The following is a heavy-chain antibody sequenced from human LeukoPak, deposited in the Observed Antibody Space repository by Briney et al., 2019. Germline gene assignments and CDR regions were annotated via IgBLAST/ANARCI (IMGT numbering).Heavy chain of an antibody. CDR3: AKEGRSSWYFREVDY. CDR2: IRGISGTT. CDR1: VFTFWKYT. Sequence: GGSLRLSCVASVFTFWKYTMNWVRQALGGGVEWVSSIRGISGTTYYADSVKGGFTLSRDNSNNTLFLQMNSLRPEDTAVYYCAKEGRSSWYFREVDYWGQGTLVTVSS. D-gene: IGHD6-13*01. J-gene: IGHJ4*02. V-gene: IGHV3-23*01.